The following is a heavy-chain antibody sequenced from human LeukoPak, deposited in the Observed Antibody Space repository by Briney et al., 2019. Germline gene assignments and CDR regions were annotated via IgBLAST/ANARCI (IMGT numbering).Heavy chain of an antibody. CDR2: IKSKTDGGIK. Sequence: GGSLRLSCAASGLTLGNAWMTWDRQAPGKGLEWVARIKSKTDGGIKDYAAPVKGTFTISRDDSENTVYLQMNSLKIEDTAVYYCATGRSGYFDSWGQGTLVFVSS. J-gene: IGHJ4*02. CDR3: ATGRSGYFDS. V-gene: IGHV3-15*01. CDR1: GLTLGNAW.